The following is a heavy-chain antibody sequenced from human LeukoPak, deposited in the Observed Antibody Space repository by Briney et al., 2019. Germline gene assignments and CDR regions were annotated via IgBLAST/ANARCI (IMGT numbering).Heavy chain of an antibody. CDR3: VRDLSLHIYSSPIKSHYMDV. J-gene: IGHJ6*03. Sequence: GGPLSLLCAPCGFHLSSYWMRWLRQAPGKGREGVANIKEYGVEIYYVDSVKGRFTISRDNTKNSLFLQMNSLRAEDTGVYYCVRDLSLHIYSSPIKSHYMDVWGEGTTVTVSS. CDR1: GFHLSSYW. CDR2: IKEYGVEI. V-gene: IGHV3-7*01. D-gene: IGHD6-13*01.